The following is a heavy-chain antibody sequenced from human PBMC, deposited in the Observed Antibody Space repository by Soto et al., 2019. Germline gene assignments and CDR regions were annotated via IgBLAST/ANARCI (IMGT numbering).Heavy chain of an antibody. CDR3: ARRPTGSVGFDL. CDR2: ICSGGTT. D-gene: IGHD7-27*01. CDR1: GGSISSFC. J-gene: IGHJ2*01. V-gene: IGHV4-4*09. Sequence: SETLSLTCTVSGGSISSFCWSWIRQPPGQGLEWIGYICSGGTTKYNPSLKSRVTMSVGTSKTQFSLKLSSVTAADTAVYYCARRPTGSVGFDLWGRGTLVTVSS.